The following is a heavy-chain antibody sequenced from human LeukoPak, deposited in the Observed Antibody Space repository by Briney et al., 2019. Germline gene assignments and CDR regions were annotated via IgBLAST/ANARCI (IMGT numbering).Heavy chain of an antibody. CDR1: GGSVSSGNYY. V-gene: IGHV4-61*01. CDR2: ISYTGST. J-gene: IGHJ4*02. D-gene: IGHD5-12*01. Sequence: SETLSLTCTVSGGSVSSGNYYWTWIRQPPGKGLECIGYISYTGSTNYYPSLKSRITMSVDTSKNQFSLTLTSVTAADTAFYYCARQYSGYNWGIDYWRQGTLVTVSS. CDR3: ARQYSGYNWGIDY.